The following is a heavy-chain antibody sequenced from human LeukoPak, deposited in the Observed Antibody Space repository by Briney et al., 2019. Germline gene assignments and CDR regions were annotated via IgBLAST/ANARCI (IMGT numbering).Heavy chain of an antibody. J-gene: IGHJ4*02. Sequence: EASVKVSCKASGGTFSSYAMSWVRQAPGKGLEWVSAISGSGGSTYYADSVKGRFTISRDNSKNTLYLQMNSLRAEDTAVYYCAKVPIAAADIDYWGQGTLVTVSS. CDR1: GGTFSSYA. CDR3: AKVPIAAADIDY. V-gene: IGHV3-23*01. D-gene: IGHD6-13*01. CDR2: ISGSGGST.